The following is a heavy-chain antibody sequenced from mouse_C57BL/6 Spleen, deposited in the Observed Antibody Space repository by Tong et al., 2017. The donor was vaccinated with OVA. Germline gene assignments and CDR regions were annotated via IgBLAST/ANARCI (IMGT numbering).Heavy chain of an antibody. CDR2: IYPGDGDT. D-gene: IGHD1-3*01. J-gene: IGHJ2*01. CDR1: GYEFSSSW. CDR3: ARFNSYYFDY. V-gene: IGHV1-82*01. Sequence: VQLQESGPELVKPGASVKISCKASGYEFSSSWMNWVKQRPGKGLEWIGRIYPGDGDTNYNGKFKGKATLTADKSSSTAYMQLSSLTSEDSAVYFCARFNSYYFDYWGQGTTLTVSS.